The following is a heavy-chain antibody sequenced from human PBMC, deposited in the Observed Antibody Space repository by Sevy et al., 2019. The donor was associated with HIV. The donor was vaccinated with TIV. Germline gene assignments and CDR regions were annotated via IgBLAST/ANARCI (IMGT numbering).Heavy chain of an antibody. V-gene: IGHV4-59*08. D-gene: IGHD1-26*01. J-gene: IGHJ4*02. CDR1: GGSITSLY. CDR3: AGENAWGRGYS. Sequence: HSETLSLTCTVSGGSITSLYWNWIRQPPGKGLEWIANIYYNGHINYNPSLKSRVTLSLDTSKNQFSRRLSSVTAADTAMYYCAGENAWGRGYSWGQGTLVTVSS. CDR2: IYYNGHI.